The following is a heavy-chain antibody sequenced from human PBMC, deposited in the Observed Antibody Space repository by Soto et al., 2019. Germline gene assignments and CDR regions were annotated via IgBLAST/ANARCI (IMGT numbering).Heavy chain of an antibody. Sequence: QITLKESGPTLVKPTQTLTLTCTFSGFSLSTSGVGVGWIRQPPGKALEWLALIYWDDDKRYSPSLKSRLTITKDTSKNQVVLTMTNMDPVDTATYYCAHSIGSGYYYHGTRWFDPWGQGTLVTVSS. V-gene: IGHV2-5*02. J-gene: IGHJ5*02. CDR2: IYWDDDK. CDR3: AHSIGSGYYYHGTRWFDP. D-gene: IGHD3-22*01. CDR1: GFSLSTSGVG.